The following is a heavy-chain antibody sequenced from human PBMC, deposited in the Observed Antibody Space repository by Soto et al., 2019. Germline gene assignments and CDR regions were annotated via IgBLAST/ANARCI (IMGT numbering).Heavy chain of an antibody. J-gene: IGHJ4*02. V-gene: IGHV3-23*01. CDR3: AKTLYGGCDY. D-gene: IGHD5-12*01. Sequence: PGGSLRLSCIACGFTFSTYAMSWVRQAPGKGLEWVSGIGGNGATTRYADSVKGRFTISRDNSKNTVYLQMNNLRVEDTAVYYCAKTLYGGCDYWGRGTLVTVSS. CDR2: IGGNGATT. CDR1: GFTFSTYA.